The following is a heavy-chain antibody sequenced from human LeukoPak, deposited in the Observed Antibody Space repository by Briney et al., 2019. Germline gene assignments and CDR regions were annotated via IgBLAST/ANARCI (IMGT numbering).Heavy chain of an antibody. CDR3: ARVNDFWSGYPMDV. J-gene: IGHJ6*03. CDR1: GYSISSGYY. V-gene: IGHV4-38-2*02. CDR2: IYHSGST. Sequence: SETLSLTCTVSGYSISSGYYWGWIRQPPGKGLEWIGSIYHSGSTYYNPSLKSRVTISVDTSKNQFSLKLSSVTAADTAVYYCARVNDFWSGYPMDVWGKGTTVTVSS. D-gene: IGHD3-3*01.